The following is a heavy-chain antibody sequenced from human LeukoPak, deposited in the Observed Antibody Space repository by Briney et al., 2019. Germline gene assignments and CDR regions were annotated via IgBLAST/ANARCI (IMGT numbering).Heavy chain of an antibody. CDR1: GFTVSSNY. D-gene: IGHD2-21*02. Sequence: QTGGSLRLSCAASGFTVSSNYMSWVRQAPGKGLEWVSVIYSGGSTYYADSVKGRFTISRDNSKNTLYLQMNSLRAEDTAVYYCAKDTHIVVVTAIWDDAFDIWGQGTMVTVSS. J-gene: IGHJ3*02. CDR3: AKDTHIVVVTAIWDDAFDI. V-gene: IGHV3-66*01. CDR2: IYSGGST.